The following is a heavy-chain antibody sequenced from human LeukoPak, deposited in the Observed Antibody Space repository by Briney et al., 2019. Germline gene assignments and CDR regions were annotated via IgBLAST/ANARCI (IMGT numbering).Heavy chain of an antibody. J-gene: IGHJ3*02. Sequence: GGSLRLSCAASGFTFSSYSINWVRQAPGKGLEYVSSITSSSNYIYYADSVKGRFTISRDNTKNSLYLQMNSLRAEDTAVYYCARSRGAFDIWSQGTLVTVSS. CDR1: GFTFSSYS. CDR3: ARSRGAFDI. CDR2: ITSSSNYI. V-gene: IGHV3-21*01.